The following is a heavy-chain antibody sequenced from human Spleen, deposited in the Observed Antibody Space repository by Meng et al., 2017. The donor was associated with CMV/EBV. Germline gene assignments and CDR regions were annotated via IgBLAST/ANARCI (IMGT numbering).Heavy chain of an antibody. CDR2: IYYSGST. D-gene: IGHD2-21*01. CDR3: ARICGGDCLIDC. V-gene: IGHV4-38-2*01. CDR1: GFSIRAGYY. J-gene: IGHJ4*02. Sequence: SETLSLTCAVSGFSIRAGYYWGWIRQPPGKGLEWIGNIYYSGSTYYNPSLNSRVTISVDTSKNQFSLKLSSVTAADTAVYYCARICGGDCLIDCWGQGTLVTVSS.